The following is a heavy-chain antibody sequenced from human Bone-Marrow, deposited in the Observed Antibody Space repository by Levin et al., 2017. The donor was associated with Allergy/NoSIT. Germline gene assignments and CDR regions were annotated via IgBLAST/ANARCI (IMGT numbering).Heavy chain of an antibody. CDR2: INPNSGGT. D-gene: IGHD2-2*01. V-gene: IGHV1-2*02. CDR1: GYTFTGYY. J-gene: IGHJ6*02. Sequence: ASVKVSCKASGYTFTGYYMHWVRQAPGQGLEWMGWINPNSGGTNYAQKFQGRVTMTRDTSISTAYMELSRLRSDDTAVYYCAREGGEEHQLPHLYYYYGMDVWGQGTTVTVSS. CDR3: AREGGEEHQLPHLYYYYGMDV.